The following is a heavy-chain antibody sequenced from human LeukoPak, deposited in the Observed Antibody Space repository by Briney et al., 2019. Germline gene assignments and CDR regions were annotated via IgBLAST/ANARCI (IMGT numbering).Heavy chain of an antibody. J-gene: IGHJ4*02. Sequence: RSGGPLRLSCAASGFTFDDYGMSWVRHAPGKGLEWVSGINWNGGSTGYADSVKGRFTISRDNAKNSLYLQMNSLRAEDTALYYCARAGLYNWNDEGTAYFDYWGQGTLVTVSS. V-gene: IGHV3-20*04. CDR3: ARAGLYNWNDEGTAYFDY. D-gene: IGHD1-20*01. CDR1: GFTFDDYG. CDR2: INWNGGST.